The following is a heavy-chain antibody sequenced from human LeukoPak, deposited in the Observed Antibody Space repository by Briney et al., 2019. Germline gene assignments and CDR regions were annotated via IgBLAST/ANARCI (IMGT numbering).Heavy chain of an antibody. CDR1: GGSISSYY. J-gene: IGHJ5*02. V-gene: IGHV4-4*07. Sequence: SETLSLTCTVSGGSISSYYWSWIRQSAGKELEWIGRVLSGGTTNYNPSLKSRVTISVDKSKNQFSLKLTSVTAADTAVYYCARGRVTSATTPGNWFDPWGQGTLVTVSS. CDR3: ARGRVTSATTPGNWFDP. D-gene: IGHD4-23*01. CDR2: VLSGGTT.